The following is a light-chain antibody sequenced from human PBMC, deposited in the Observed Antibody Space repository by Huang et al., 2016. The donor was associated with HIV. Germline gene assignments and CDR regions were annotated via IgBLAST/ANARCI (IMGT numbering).Light chain of an antibody. CDR1: QDITNS. CDR3: QQYYSFLFT. V-gene: IGKV1-NL1*01. Sequence: DIEMTQSPSSLPASVGDRVTITCRASQDITNSLALYQLKPGQAPKLLLYAASKLESGVPSRFIGSGSATDYTLTITSLQPEDFATYYCQQYYSFLFTFGPGTTVDV. CDR2: AAS. J-gene: IGKJ3*01.